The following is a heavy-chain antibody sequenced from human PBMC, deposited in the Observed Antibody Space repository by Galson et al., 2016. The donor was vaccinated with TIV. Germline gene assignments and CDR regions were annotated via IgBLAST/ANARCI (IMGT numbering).Heavy chain of an antibody. CDR2: AILIFGTA. J-gene: IGHJ4*02. D-gene: IGHD6-13*01. CDR3: ARDQELYSSSWYYY. Sequence: SVKVSCKASGGIFSGYAISWVRQAPGQGLEWMGRAILIFGTATYAQKFQGRVTITADESTSTAYMELSSLRSEDTAVYYCARDQELYSSSWYYYWGEGTLVTVSA. V-gene: IGHV1-69*13. CDR1: GGIFSGYA.